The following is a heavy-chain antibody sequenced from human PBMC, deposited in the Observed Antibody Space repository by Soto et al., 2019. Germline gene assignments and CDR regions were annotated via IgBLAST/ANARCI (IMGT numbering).Heavy chain of an antibody. D-gene: IGHD2-15*01. CDR2: IYYSGST. CDR3: ARAERDCSGGSCYRARVKFDP. CDR1: GGSISSGGYY. Sequence: KPSETLSLTCTVSGGSISSGGYYWSWIRQHPGKGLEWIGYIYYSGSTYYNPSLKSRVTISVDTSKNQFSLKLSSVTAADTAVYYCARAERDCSGGSCYRARVKFDPWGQGTLVTVSS. V-gene: IGHV4-31*03. J-gene: IGHJ5*02.